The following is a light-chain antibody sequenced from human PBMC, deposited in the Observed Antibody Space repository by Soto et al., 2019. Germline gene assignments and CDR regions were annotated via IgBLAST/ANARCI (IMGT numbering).Light chain of an antibody. Sequence: EIVLTQSPGTLSLSPGERATLSCRASQSVRSSYLAWYQQKPGQAPRLLIYGASSRATGIPDRFSGSGSGPDFTLTISRLEPEDFAVYYCQQYGSSPTFGQGNKVEIK. CDR1: QSVRSSY. J-gene: IGKJ1*01. CDR2: GAS. V-gene: IGKV3-20*01. CDR3: QQYGSSPT.